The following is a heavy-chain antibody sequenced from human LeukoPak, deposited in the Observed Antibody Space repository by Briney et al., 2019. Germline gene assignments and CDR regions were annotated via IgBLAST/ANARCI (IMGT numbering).Heavy chain of an antibody. CDR1: GGTFSSYT. CDR3: ARVHASSPFDY. CDR2: INANSGGT. D-gene: IGHD6-6*01. Sequence: ASVKVSCKASGGTFSSYTISWVRQAPGQGLEWMGWINANSGGTNFAQKFQARVTMTRDTSISTAYMELSRLRSDDTAVYYCARVHASSPFDYWGQGTLVTVSS. J-gene: IGHJ4*02. V-gene: IGHV1-2*02.